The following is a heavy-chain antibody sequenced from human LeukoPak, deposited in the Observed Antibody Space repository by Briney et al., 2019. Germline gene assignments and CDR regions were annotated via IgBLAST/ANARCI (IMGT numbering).Heavy chain of an antibody. Sequence: PGGSLRLSCAASGFTFSDYYMSWIRQAPGKGLEWVSVIYSGGSTYYADSVKGRFTISRDNSKNTLYLQMNSLRAEDTAVYYCARADFYLWYNWFDPWGQGTLVTVSS. CDR3: ARADFYLWYNWFDP. D-gene: IGHD3-3*01. CDR1: GFTFSDYY. J-gene: IGHJ5*02. CDR2: IYSGGST. V-gene: IGHV3-53*01.